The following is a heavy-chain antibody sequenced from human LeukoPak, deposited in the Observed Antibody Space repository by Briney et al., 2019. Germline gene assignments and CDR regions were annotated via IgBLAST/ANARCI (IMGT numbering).Heavy chain of an antibody. CDR1: EFTFSSYA. CDR3: AKGDIVVVPAAITFTY. Sequence: GGSLRLSCAASEFTFSSYAMSWVRQAPGKGLEWVSAINGSGGSTYYADSVKGRFTISRDNSKNTLYLQMNSLRAEDTAVYYCAKGDIVVVPAAITFTYWGQGTLVTVSS. CDR2: INGSGGST. D-gene: IGHD2-2*01. J-gene: IGHJ4*02. V-gene: IGHV3-23*01.